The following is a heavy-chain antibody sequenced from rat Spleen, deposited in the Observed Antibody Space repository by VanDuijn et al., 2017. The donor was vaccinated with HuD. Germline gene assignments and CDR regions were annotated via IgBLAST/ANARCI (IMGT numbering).Heavy chain of an antibody. CDR2: IVYDGSST. CDR3: ARHGSTCIWGYFDY. D-gene: IGHD1-2*01. Sequence: EVQLVESGGGLVQPGRSLKLSCAVSGFTFSHYALAWVRQAPKKGLEWVATIVYDGSSTYYRDSVKGRFTISRENAKSTLYLQMDSLRSEDTATYYCARHGSTCIWGYFDYWGQGVMVTVSS. J-gene: IGHJ2*01. V-gene: IGHV5-17*01. CDR1: GFTFSHYA.